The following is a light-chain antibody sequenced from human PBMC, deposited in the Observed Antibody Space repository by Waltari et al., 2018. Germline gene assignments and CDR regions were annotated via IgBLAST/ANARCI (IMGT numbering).Light chain of an antibody. V-gene: IGLV6-57*04. J-gene: IGLJ3*02. CDR3: QSYDSNIQGV. CDR2: EDD. Sequence: NFMLTQPHSVSGSPGKTVTISCTRSSGNIASNYVQWYQQRPGRAPTTVIFEDDQRPSGVLDRFSGSIDSSSNSASLSISGLKTEDEADYYCQSYDSNIQGVFGGGTKLTVL. CDR1: SGNIASNY.